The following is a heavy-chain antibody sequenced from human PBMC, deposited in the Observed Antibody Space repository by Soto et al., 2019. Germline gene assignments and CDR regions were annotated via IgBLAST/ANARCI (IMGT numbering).Heavy chain of an antibody. CDR2: IYYSGST. CDR3: ARRTLGYSSGWSYFDY. V-gene: IGHV4-59*08. D-gene: IGHD6-19*01. CDR1: GGSISSYY. J-gene: IGHJ4*02. Sequence: SETLSLTCTVSGGSISSYYWSWIRQPPGKGLEWIGYIYYSGSTNYNPSLKSRVTISVDTSKNQFSLKLSSVTAADTAVYYCARRTLGYSSGWSYFDYWGQGTLVTVSS.